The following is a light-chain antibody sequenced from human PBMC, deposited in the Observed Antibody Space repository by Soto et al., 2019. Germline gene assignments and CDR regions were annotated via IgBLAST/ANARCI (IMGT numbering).Light chain of an antibody. CDR2: GAS. Sequence: EIVLTQSPGTLSLSPGERATLSCRASQSVTSSYLAWYQQKPGQAPRLLIYGASTRATGIPDRFSGGGSGTDCTLTISRLEPEDFAVYYCQEYRSSRAFGQGTKLDIK. V-gene: IGKV3-20*01. CDR3: QEYRSSRA. J-gene: IGKJ1*01. CDR1: QSVTSSY.